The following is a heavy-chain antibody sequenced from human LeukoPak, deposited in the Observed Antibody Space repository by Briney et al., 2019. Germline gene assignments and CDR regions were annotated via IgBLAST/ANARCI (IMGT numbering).Heavy chain of an antibody. CDR1: GFTFSSYG. D-gene: IGHD3/OR15-3a*01. Sequence: GSLKLSCAASGFTFSSYGMPLVRQAPGKGLEWGAVISYDGSNKYYADSVKGRFTISRDNSKNTLYLQMNSLRAEDTAVYYCAKAWSGTVGFDIWGQGTVVTVSS. CDR3: AKAWSGTVGFDI. CDR2: ISYDGSNK. V-gene: IGHV3-30*18. J-gene: IGHJ3*02.